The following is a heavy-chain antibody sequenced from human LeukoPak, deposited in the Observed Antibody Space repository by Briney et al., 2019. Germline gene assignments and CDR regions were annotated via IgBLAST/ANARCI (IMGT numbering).Heavy chain of an antibody. V-gene: IGHV3-23*01. J-gene: IGHJ5*02. D-gene: IGHD3-10*01. CDR3: AKAYGSGSYYNTNWFDP. Sequence: GGSLRLSCAASGFTFSTYAMSWVRRAPGKGLEWVSCINNSGGSTYYADSVKGRFTISRDNSKNTLYLQMSSLRAEDTAPYYCAKAYGSGSYYNTNWFDPWGQGTLVTVSS. CDR1: GFTFSTYA. CDR2: INNSGGST.